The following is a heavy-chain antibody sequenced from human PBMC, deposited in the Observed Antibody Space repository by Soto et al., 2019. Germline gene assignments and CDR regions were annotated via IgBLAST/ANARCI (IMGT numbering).Heavy chain of an antibody. Sequence: ESLKISCKGSGYSFTSYWISWVRQMPGKGLEWMGRIDPSDSYTNYSPSFQGHVTISADKSISTAYLQWSSLKASDTAMYYCASCIAARSYYAMDVWAQGTTVTVSS. CDR2: IDPSDSYT. D-gene: IGHD6-6*01. CDR3: ASCIAARSYYAMDV. V-gene: IGHV5-10-1*01. J-gene: IGHJ6*02. CDR1: GYSFTSYW.